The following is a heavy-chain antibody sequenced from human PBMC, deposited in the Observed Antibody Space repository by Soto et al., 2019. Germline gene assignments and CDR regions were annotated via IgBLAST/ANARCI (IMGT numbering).Heavy chain of an antibody. CDR1: GGSISSGGYY. CDR3: GRDRPHLGPGGYYYGLDV. J-gene: IGHJ6*02. V-gene: IGHV4-31*01. D-gene: IGHD3-16*01. Sequence: QVQLQESGPGLVKPSQTLSLTCTVSGGSISSGGYYWSWIRQHPGKGLEWIGYIYYSGSTYYNPSLKRSVTISVEPSKDQFSLKLSSVAGADTAGEYCGRDRPHLGPGGYYYGLDVWGPGTQGTVSS. CDR2: IYYSGST.